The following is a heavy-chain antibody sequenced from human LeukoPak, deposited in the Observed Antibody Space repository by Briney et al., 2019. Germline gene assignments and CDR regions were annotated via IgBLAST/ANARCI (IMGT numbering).Heavy chain of an antibody. CDR2: INNDGSTT. J-gene: IGHJ5*02. CDR1: GFTLSTYW. Sequence: GGSLRLSCAASGFTLSTYWMHWVRQAPGKGLVWVSRINNDGSTTSYADSVKGRFTISRDNAKNTLYLQMSSLRVEDTAMYYCARDRGYSSFDPWGQGTLVTVSS. V-gene: IGHV3-74*01. CDR3: ARDRGYSSFDP.